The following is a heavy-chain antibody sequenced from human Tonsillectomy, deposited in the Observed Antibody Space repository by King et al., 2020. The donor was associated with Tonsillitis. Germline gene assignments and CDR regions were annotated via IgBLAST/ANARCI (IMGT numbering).Heavy chain of an antibody. CDR2: ISGSGGNT. D-gene: IGHD1-14*01. CDR3: ATSSVAGDYYYGMDV. V-gene: IGHV3-23*04. CDR1: EFTFSSYA. Sequence: VQLVESGGGLVQPGGSLRLSCAASEFTFSSYAMSLGRQAPGKGLEWVSAISGSGGNTYYADSVKGRFTISRDNSKNTLYLQMNSLRAEDTAVYYCATSSVAGDYYYGMDVWGQGTTVTVSS. J-gene: IGHJ6*02.